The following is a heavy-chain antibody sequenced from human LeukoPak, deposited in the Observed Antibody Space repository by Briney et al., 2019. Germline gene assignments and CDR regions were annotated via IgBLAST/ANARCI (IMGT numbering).Heavy chain of an antibody. CDR1: GGSISNYY. V-gene: IGHV4-59*01. Sequence: SETLSLTCTVSGGSISNYYWSWIRQPPGKELKWIGYIYHSGRTNYNPSLKSRVTISVDTSKNQFSLKLSSVTAADTAVYYCARNADDSSSYPYFDYWGQGTLVTVSS. CDR3: ARNADDSSSYPYFDY. D-gene: IGHD3-22*01. CDR2: IYHSGRT. J-gene: IGHJ4*02.